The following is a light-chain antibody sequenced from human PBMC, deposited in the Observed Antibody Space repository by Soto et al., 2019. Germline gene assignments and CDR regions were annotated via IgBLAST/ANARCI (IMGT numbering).Light chain of an antibody. CDR2: SNK. V-gene: IGLV1-44*01. CDR3: AAWDYILNGPNVV. CDR1: SSNIGSNT. J-gene: IGLJ2*01. Sequence: QSVLTQPPSASGTPGQRVTISGSGSSSNIGSNTVNWYQQLPGTAPKLLIYSNKQRPSGVPDRFSGSKSGTSASLAISGLQSEYEAYYDCAAWDYILNGPNVVFGGGTKLTVL.